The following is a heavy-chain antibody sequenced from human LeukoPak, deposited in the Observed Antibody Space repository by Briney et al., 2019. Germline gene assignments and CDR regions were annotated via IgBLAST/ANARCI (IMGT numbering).Heavy chain of an antibody. D-gene: IGHD3-22*01. V-gene: IGHV1-18*01. Sequence: ASVKVSCKGSGYTFTRYGIRWVRQAPGQGLEWMGWVSAYNGNTNYAHMLQGRVTLTTGTSTSTAYMELRSLGSDGTAVYYGGRVVGNYYYDSRGYYHDYWGQGTLLTVSS. CDR3: GRVVGNYYYDSRGYYHDY. CDR2: VSAYNGNT. CDR1: GYTFTRYG. J-gene: IGHJ4*02.